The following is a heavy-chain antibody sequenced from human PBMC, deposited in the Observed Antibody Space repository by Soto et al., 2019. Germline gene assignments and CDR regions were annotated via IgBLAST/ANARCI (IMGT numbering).Heavy chain of an antibody. CDR3: ASKPSGYERWFDP. J-gene: IGHJ5*02. CDR1: GYTFTSYD. D-gene: IGHD5-12*01. Sequence: ASVKVSCKASGYTFTSYDINWVRQATGQGLEWMGWMNPNSGNTGYAQKFQGRVTMTRNTSISTAYMELSSVTAADTAVYYCASKPSGYERWFDPWGQGTLVTVSS. V-gene: IGHV1-8*01. CDR2: MNPNSGNT.